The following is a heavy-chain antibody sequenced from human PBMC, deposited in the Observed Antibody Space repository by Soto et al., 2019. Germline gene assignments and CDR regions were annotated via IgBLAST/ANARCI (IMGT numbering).Heavy chain of an antibody. J-gene: IGHJ4*02. CDR1: GGSFGKSA. CDR2: FIPVYRTL. Sequence: ASVKVSCKASGGSFGKSAINWVRQTPGQGLEWLGGFIPVYRTLNYAQKFQGRVTITADESTGTAYMTLSSLASDDKAVYYCARGGGYDSFDFWGQGIQVTVSS. V-gene: IGHV1-69*13. D-gene: IGHD2-15*01. CDR3: ARGGGYDSFDF.